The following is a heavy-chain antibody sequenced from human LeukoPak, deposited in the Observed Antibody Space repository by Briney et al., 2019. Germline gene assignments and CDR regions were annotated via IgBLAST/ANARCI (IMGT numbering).Heavy chain of an antibody. CDR3: ARARSSHYYDSSGY. Sequence: GASVKVSCKASGGTFSSYAISWVRQAPGQGLEWMGGIIPIFGTANYAQKFQGRVTITADESTSTAYMELSSLRSEDTAVYYCARARSSHYYDSSGYWGQGTLVTVSS. J-gene: IGHJ4*02. D-gene: IGHD3-22*01. V-gene: IGHV1-69*13. CDR2: IIPIFGTA. CDR1: GGTFSSYA.